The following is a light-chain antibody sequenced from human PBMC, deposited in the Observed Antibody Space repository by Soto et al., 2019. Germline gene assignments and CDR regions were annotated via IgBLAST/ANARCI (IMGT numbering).Light chain of an antibody. Sequence: EIVLTQSPGTLSLFPGERATLSCRASQSISSSYLAWYQQKPGQAPRLLIYGASSRATGIPDRFSGAGSATDLTLTISRLEPEDFAVYYCHQYGSAPAWTFGHGTKVEIK. J-gene: IGKJ1*01. CDR1: QSISSSY. V-gene: IGKV3-20*01. CDR2: GAS. CDR3: HQYGSAPAWT.